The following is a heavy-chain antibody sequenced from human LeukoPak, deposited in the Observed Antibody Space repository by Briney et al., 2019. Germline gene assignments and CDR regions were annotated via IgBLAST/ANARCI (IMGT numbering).Heavy chain of an antibody. CDR3: F. D-gene: IGHD4-17*01. J-gene: IGHJ4*02. V-gene: IGHV3-30*02. CDR1: GFTFGSYG. CDR2: VRYDGNNP. Sequence: GGSLRLSCAASGFTFGSYGMHWVRQAPGKGLDWVAFVRYDGNNPYYSASVKGRFTISRDNSKNTVYYCARGSRYGDYPYYCDFWGQGTLVTVSS.